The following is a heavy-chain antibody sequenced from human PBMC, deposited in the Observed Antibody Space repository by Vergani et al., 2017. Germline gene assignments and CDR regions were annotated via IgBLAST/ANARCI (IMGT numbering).Heavy chain of an antibody. D-gene: IGHD3-22*01. Sequence: QVQLVQSGSELKKPGASVKVSCKASGYTLSRYSIYWVRQAPGQGLEWMGRIIPILGIANYAQKFQGRVTITADKSTSTAYMELSSLRSEDTAVYYCARDRYYYDSSGYYYDAFDIWGQGTMVTVSS. CDR1: GYTLSRYS. V-gene: IGHV1-69*08. J-gene: IGHJ3*02. CDR3: ARDRYYYDSSGYYYDAFDI. CDR2: IIPILGIA.